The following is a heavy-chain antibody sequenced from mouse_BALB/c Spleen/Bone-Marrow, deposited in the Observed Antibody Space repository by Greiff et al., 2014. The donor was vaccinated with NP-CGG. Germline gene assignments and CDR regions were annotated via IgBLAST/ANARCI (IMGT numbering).Heavy chain of an antibody. CDR3: ARGGYGNYYFDY. J-gene: IGHJ2*01. D-gene: IGHD2-1*01. Sequence: LVESGSVLVRPGASVKLSCKASGYTFTSSWMHWAKQRPGQGLEWIGEIHPNSGNTNYNEKFKGKATLTVDTSSSTAYVDLSSLTSEDSAVCYCARGGYGNYYFDYWGQGTTLTVSS. V-gene: IGHV1S130*01. CDR1: GYTFTSSW. CDR2: IHPNSGNT.